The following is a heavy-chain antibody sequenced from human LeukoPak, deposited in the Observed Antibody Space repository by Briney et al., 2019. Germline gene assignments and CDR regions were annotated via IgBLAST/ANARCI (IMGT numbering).Heavy chain of an antibody. J-gene: IGHJ6*02. Sequence: PEGSLRLSCAASGFTFSGSAMHWVRQASGKGLEWVGRIRSKANSYATAYAASVKGRFTISRDDSKNTAYLQMNSLKTEDTAVYYCTSSIAAAGNYYYGMDVWGQGTTVTVSS. CDR2: IRSKANSYAT. CDR3: TSSIAAAGNYYYGMDV. D-gene: IGHD6-13*01. CDR1: GFTFSGSA. V-gene: IGHV3-73*01.